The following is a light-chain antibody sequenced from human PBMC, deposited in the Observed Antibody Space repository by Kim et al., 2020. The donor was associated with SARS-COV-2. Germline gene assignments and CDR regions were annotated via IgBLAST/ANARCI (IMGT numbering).Light chain of an antibody. CDR2: GAS. CDR1: QSVRSSH. Sequence: SPGKTATHSCRASQSVRSSHLAWYQQKPGQAPRLLIYGASGRATGIPDRFSGSGSGTDHTLTISRLEPEDFAVYYCQQFDSSLWTFGQGTKVDIK. J-gene: IGKJ1*01. CDR3: QQFDSSLWT. V-gene: IGKV3-20*01.